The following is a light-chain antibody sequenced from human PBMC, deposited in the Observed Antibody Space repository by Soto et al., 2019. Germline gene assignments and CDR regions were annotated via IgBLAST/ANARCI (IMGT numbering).Light chain of an antibody. J-gene: IGLJ1*01. CDR1: SGDVGGYYY. CDR3: ISYTAGGTI. Sequence: QSALTQPASVSGSPGQSITISCTGTSGDVGGYYYVSWYQQLPGKAPKLMISEVSNRPSGVSNRFSGSKSGNTASLTISGLQAEDEADYYCISYTAGGTIFGPGTKVTVL. CDR2: EVS. V-gene: IGLV2-14*01.